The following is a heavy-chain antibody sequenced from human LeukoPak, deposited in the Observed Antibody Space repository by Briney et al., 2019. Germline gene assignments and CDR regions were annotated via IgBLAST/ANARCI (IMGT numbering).Heavy chain of an antibody. D-gene: IGHD3-22*01. CDR2: INPNSGGT. J-gene: IGHJ4*02. CDR1: GYTFTSYY. CDR3: AERGDYYDSSGYYHYFDY. V-gene: IGHV1-2*02. Sequence: ASVKVSCKASGYTFTSYYMHWVRQAPGQGLEWMGWINPNSGGTNYAQKFQGRVTMTRDTSISTAYMELSRLRSDDTAVYYCAERGDYYDSSGYYHYFDYWGQGTLVTVSS.